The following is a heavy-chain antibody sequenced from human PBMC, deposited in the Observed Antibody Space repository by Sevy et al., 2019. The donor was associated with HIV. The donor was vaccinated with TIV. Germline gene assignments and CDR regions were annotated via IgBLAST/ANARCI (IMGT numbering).Heavy chain of an antibody. D-gene: IGHD3-22*01. CDR2: ISYDGSNK. Sequence: GGSLRLSCSASGFTFSNYAMHWVRQAPGKGLEWVGFISYDGSNKYYADSVRGRFTISRDNGNNTLYLQMNSLGAEDTAVYYCAKDYRVLLITTIDYWGQGTLVTVSS. CDR3: AKDYRVLLITTIDY. CDR1: GFTFSNYA. V-gene: IGHV3-30*18. J-gene: IGHJ4*02.